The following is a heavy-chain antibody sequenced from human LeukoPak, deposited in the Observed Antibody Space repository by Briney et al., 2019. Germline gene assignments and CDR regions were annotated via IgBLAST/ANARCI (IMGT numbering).Heavy chain of an antibody. V-gene: IGHV1-46*01. D-gene: IGHD2-2*01. J-gene: IGHJ4*02. CDR3: ARRSSRGPWYFDY. Sequence: ASVKVSCKASGYTFTSYYIHWVRQAPGQGLEWMGIINPSGGTTSYAQKFQGRVTMTRDTSTSTVYMELSSLRSEDTAVYYCARRSSRGPWYFDYWGQGTLVTVSS. CDR1: GYTFTSYY. CDR2: INPSGGTT.